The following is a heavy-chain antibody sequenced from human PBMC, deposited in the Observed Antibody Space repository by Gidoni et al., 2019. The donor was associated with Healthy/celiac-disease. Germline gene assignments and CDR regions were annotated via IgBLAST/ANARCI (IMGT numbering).Heavy chain of an antibody. CDR3: ARGSVVGAPRFYFDC. V-gene: IGHV3-30-3*01. CDR1: GFTFSSYV. D-gene: IGHD2-15*01. Sequence: QVQLVESGGGVVQPGRSVRLSCAASGFTFSSYVMHWVRQAPGKGLEGVAVLSSDGNNKDYADSVGGRFTISRDNSKNTLDLQMDSLRAEDTAVYYCARGSVVGAPRFYFDCWGQGTLVTVSS. J-gene: IGHJ4*02. CDR2: LSSDGNNK.